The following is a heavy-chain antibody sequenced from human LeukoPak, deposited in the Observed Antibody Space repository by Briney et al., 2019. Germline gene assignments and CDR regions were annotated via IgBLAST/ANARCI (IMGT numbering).Heavy chain of an antibody. J-gene: IGHJ4*02. Sequence: PSETLSLTCIVSGDSISGTGYHWAWIRQPPGKGLEWIGSIYYSGNTYSNPSLKSRVTISVDTSKNQFSLKLSSVTAADTAVYYCARGVFWSGYPDYWGQGTLVTVSS. V-gene: IGHV4-39*07. CDR3: ARGVFWSGYPDY. CDR2: IYYSGNT. D-gene: IGHD3-3*01. CDR1: GDSISGTGYH.